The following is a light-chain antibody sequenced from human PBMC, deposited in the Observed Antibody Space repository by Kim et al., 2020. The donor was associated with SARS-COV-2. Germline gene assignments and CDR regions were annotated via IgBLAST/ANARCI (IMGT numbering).Light chain of an antibody. J-gene: IGLJ3*02. CDR2: GVS. CDR3: TSYTSINDWV. V-gene: IGLV2-14*04. Sequence: SVTISCTGSSSHVGGYNYVSWYQPHPGTAPKLMIYGVSKRPSGISNRFSGSKSGNTASLTSSGLQAEDEADYYCTSYTSINDWVFGGGTKLTVL. CDR1: SSHVGGYNY.